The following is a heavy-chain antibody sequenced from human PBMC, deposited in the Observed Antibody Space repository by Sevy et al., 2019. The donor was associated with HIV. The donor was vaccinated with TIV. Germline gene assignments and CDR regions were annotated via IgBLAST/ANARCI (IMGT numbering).Heavy chain of an antibody. D-gene: IGHD2-2*01. J-gene: IGHJ6*02. V-gene: IGHV3-30*02. CDR2: IRYDGSNK. CDR3: AKDETVYQLPVRNYYYYGMDV. CDR1: GFTFSSYG. Sequence: GGSLRLSCAASGFTFSSYGMHWVRQAPGKGLEWVAFIRYDGSNKYYADSVKGRFTISRDNSKNTLYLQMNSLRAEDTAVYYCAKDETVYQLPVRNYYYYGMDVWGQGTTVTVSS.